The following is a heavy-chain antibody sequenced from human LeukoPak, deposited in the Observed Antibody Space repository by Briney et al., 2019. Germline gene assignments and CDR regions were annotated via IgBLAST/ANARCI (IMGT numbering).Heavy chain of an antibody. CDR3: ARGQPAYCGGDCYSPTHDY. D-gene: IGHD2-21*02. CDR1: GGSFSGYY. Sequence: SETLSLTCAVYGGSFSGYYWSCLRQPPGKGLEWIGEINHSGSTNYNPSLKSRVTISVDTSKNQFSLKLSSVTAADTAVYYCARGQPAYCGGDCYSPTHDYWGQGTLVTVSS. J-gene: IGHJ4*02. CDR2: INHSGST. V-gene: IGHV4-34*01.